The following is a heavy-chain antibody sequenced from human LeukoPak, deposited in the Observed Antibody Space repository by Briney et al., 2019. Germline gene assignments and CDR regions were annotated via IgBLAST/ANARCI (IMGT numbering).Heavy chain of an antibody. V-gene: IGHV4-38-2*01. CDR3: ARYIVRGLFDY. J-gene: IGHJ4*02. D-gene: IGHD1-26*01. CDR1: GYSINTGYH. Sequence: SETLSLTCAVSGYSINTGYHWGWIRQPPGKGLEWIGSIYHSASTYHNPSLKSRLTILVDTSKIPLSLNLSSVTAADTAMYYCARYIVRGLFDYWGQGALVTVSP. CDR2: IYHSAST.